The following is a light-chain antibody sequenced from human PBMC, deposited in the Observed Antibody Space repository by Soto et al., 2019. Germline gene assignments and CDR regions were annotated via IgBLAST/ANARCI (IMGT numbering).Light chain of an antibody. V-gene: IGKV3-20*01. CDR1: HSVSSSY. CDR3: QQYGGSPPIT. Sequence: EIVLTQSPGTLSLSPGERATLSCRASHSVSSSYLAWYQQKPGQAPRLLIYGASSRATGIPDRFSGSGSGTAFSLTISRLEPEDFAVYYCQQYGGSPPITFGQGTRLEIK. CDR2: GAS. J-gene: IGKJ5*01.